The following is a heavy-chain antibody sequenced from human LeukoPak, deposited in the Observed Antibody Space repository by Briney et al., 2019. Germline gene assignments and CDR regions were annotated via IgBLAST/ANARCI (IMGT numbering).Heavy chain of an antibody. Sequence: SETLSLTCAVYGGSFSGYYWSWIRQPPGKGLEWIGEINHSGSTNYNPSLKSRVTISVDTSKNQFSLKLSSVTAADTAVYYCARHADYYDSSGYYSGFDYFDYWGQGTLVTVSS. CDR2: INHSGST. CDR1: GGSFSGYY. J-gene: IGHJ4*02. V-gene: IGHV4-34*01. D-gene: IGHD3-22*01. CDR3: ARHADYYDSSGYYSGFDYFDY.